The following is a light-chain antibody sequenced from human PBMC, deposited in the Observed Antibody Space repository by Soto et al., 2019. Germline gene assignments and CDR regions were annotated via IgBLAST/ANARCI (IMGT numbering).Light chain of an antibody. V-gene: IGKV1-17*01. CDR2: AAS. Sequence: EIQMTQSPSSLSASVGDRVTITCRASQGISNDLGWFQQKPGKAPKRLIYAASSLQSGVPSRFSGSGSATEGTTTISSLKKEDGATYYCLQHNSYTWTLGQGTKVDIK. J-gene: IGKJ1*01. CDR3: LQHNSYTWT. CDR1: QGISND.